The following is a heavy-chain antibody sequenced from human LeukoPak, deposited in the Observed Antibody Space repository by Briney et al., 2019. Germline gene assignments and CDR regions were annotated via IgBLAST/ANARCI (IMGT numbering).Heavy chain of an antibody. J-gene: IGHJ4*02. V-gene: IGHV3-30*18. CDR1: GFTFSSFG. D-gene: IGHD6-6*01. CDR2: LSYDGSNS. Sequence: GGSLRLSCAASGFTFSSFGMHWVRQAPGKGLEWVAVLSYDGSNSFYADSVKGRFIISRDNSQNTLYLQMSSLRAEDTAVYYCVKDEHSSSSYFDYWGQGTLVTVSS. CDR3: VKDEHSSSSYFDY.